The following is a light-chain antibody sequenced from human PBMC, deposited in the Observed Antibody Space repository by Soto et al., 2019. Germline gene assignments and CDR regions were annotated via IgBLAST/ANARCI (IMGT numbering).Light chain of an antibody. CDR3: QQNGSLPIT. J-gene: IGKJ5*01. Sequence: EIVLTQSPGTLSLSPGERATLSCRASQSLSGGYLAWFQQKPGQTPRLLIYSASNRATGIPDRLSGSGSGTDFTLTISRLEPEDVVVYYCQQNGSLPITFGQGTRLEIK. CDR2: SAS. CDR1: QSLSGGY. V-gene: IGKV3-20*01.